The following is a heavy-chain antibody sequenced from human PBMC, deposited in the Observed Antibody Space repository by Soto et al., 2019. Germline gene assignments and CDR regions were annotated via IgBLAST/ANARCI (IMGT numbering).Heavy chain of an antibody. CDR3: AIYSNSMAFDY. CDR1: GGSISSYY. Sequence: SETLSLTCTVSGGSISSYYWSWIRQPPGKGLEWIGYIYYSGSTNYNPSLKSRVTISVDTSKNQFSLKLSSVTAADTAVYYCAIYSNSMAFDYWGQGTLVTVSS. CDR2: IYYSGST. J-gene: IGHJ4*02. D-gene: IGHD4-4*01. V-gene: IGHV4-59*01.